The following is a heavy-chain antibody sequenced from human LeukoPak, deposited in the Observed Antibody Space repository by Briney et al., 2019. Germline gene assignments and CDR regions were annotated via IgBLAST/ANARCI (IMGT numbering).Heavy chain of an antibody. CDR1: GFTFSSYW. D-gene: IGHD6-19*01. CDR3: AKDRGQWLVRAFDI. Sequence: GGSLRLSCAASGFTFSSYWMSWVRQAPGKGLEWVANIKQDGSEKYYVDSVKGRFTISRDNAKNSLYLQMNSLRAEDMALYYCAKDRGQWLVRAFDIWGQGTMVTVSS. CDR2: IKQDGSEK. J-gene: IGHJ3*02. V-gene: IGHV3-7*03.